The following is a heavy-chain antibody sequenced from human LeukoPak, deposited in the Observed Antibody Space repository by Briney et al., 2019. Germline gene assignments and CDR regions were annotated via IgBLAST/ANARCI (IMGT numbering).Heavy chain of an antibody. CDR3: AGSGPLRYYYYYGMDV. CDR1: GGSFSGYY. CDR2: INHSGST. J-gene: IGHJ6*04. V-gene: IGHV4-34*01. D-gene: IGHD6-25*01. Sequence: SETLSLTCAVYGGSFSGYYWSWIRQPPGKGLEWIGEINHSGSTNYNPSLKSRVTISVDTSKNQFSLKLSSVTAADTAVYYCAGSGPLRYYYYYGMDVWGKGTTVTVSS.